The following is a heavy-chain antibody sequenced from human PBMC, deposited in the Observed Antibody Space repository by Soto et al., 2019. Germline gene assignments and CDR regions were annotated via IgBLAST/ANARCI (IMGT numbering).Heavy chain of an antibody. Sequence: GGSLRLSCAASGFTFTDYYMTWVRQAPGKGLEWVSYIGRSGSTIYYADSVKGRFTISRDNAQNSLFLQMNSLRAEDTAIYYCARGVLAAVTNTFAYWGQGTLVTVSS. J-gene: IGHJ4*02. CDR1: GFTFTDYY. CDR3: ARGVLAAVTNTFAY. D-gene: IGHD6-13*01. CDR2: IGRSGSTI. V-gene: IGHV3-11*01.